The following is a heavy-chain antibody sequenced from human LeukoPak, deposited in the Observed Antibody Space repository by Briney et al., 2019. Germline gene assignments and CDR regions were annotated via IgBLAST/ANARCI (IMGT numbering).Heavy chain of an antibody. J-gene: IGHJ5*02. Sequence: PSATLSHPCRVYGGSISSSIYYWGWLRQPPGKGLEWIGSIYYSGSTYYNPSLKSRVTISVDTSKNQFSLKLSSVTAADTAVYYCARLELEPTSWFDPWGQGTLVTVSS. CDR1: GGSISSSIYY. D-gene: IGHD1-1*01. V-gene: IGHV4-39*01. CDR2: IYYSGST. CDR3: ARLELEPTSWFDP.